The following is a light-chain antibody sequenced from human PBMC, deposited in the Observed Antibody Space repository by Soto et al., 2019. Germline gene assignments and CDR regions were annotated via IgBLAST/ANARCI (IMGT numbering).Light chain of an antibody. CDR1: SSNVGNHY. J-gene: IGLJ3*02. V-gene: IGLV1-51*02. CDR2: ENN. CDR3: GAWDRSLSAGV. Sequence: QSVLTQPPSVSAAPGQKVSISCSGSSSNVGNHYVSWYQQFPGTAPKLLIYENNKRPSGVPDRFSGSKSGTSATLGITGLQTGDEVDYYCGAWDRSLSAGVFGGGTKLTVL.